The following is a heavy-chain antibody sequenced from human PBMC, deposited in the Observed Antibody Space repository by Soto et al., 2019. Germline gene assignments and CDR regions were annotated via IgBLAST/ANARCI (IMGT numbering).Heavy chain of an antibody. V-gene: IGHV3-21*01. CDR3: ARGRGGSGSYYKVYYYYYMDV. CDR1: GFTFSSYS. D-gene: IGHD3-10*01. CDR2: ISSSSSYI. J-gene: IGHJ6*03. Sequence: GGSLRLSCAASGFTFSSYSMNWVRQAPGKGLEWVSSISSSSSYIYYADSVKGRFTISRDNAKNSLYLQMNSLRAEDTAVYYCARGRGGSGSYYKVYYYYYMDVWGKGTTVTVSS.